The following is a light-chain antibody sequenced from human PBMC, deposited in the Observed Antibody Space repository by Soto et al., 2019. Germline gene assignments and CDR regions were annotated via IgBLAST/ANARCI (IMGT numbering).Light chain of an antibody. CDR1: QALSNY. J-gene: IGKJ4*01. V-gene: IGKV1-9*01. CDR3: QQLSRYPLT. CDR2: SAS. Sequence: DIPLTQSASVLSASVGDTVTITYLASQALSNYLAWYQQKPGKAPDLLIYSASTLQSGVPSRFSGSGSETEFSLTIRALQPEDFATYYCQQLSRYPLTFGGGTKVDIK.